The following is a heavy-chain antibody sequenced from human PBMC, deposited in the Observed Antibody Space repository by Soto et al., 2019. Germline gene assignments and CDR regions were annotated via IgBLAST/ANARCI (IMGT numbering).Heavy chain of an antibody. CDR3: ARDKSDYGNFDY. CDR1: GGSISSGGYY. D-gene: IGHD4-17*01. J-gene: IGHJ4*02. CDR2: IYYSGST. V-gene: IGHV4-31*03. Sequence: PSETLSLTCTVSGGSISSGGYYWSWIRQHPGKGLEWIGYIYYSGSTYYNPSLRSRVTISVDTSKNQFSLKLSSVTAADTAVYYCARDKSDYGNFDYWGQGTLVTVSS.